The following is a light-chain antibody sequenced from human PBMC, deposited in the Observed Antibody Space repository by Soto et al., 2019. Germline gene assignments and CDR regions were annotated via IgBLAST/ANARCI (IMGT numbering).Light chain of an antibody. J-gene: IGKJ5*01. V-gene: IGKV3-11*01. CDR3: QQRSNSPPWIT. Sequence: EIVLTQSPATLSLSPGERAKLSCRASQSVSIYLAWYQQKPGQAPRLLIYDASNRATGIPAKFSGSGSGTDFTLNISSLEPEDSAVYYCQQRSNSPPWITVGQGTRLEIK. CDR1: QSVSIY. CDR2: DAS.